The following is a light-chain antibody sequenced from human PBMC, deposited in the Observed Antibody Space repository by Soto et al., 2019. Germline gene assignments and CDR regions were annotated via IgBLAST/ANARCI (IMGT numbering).Light chain of an antibody. CDR3: QQYNGYSTWT. Sequence: DIQLTQSPSTLSASEGDRITLTCRASQSVSVWLAWYQQIPGKAPKILIFDASRLATGVPSRFSGSGSGTEFSLTISGLQPDYFATYYCQQYNGYSTWTFGQGTRVETK. CDR1: QSVSVW. J-gene: IGKJ1*01. CDR2: DAS. V-gene: IGKV1-5*01.